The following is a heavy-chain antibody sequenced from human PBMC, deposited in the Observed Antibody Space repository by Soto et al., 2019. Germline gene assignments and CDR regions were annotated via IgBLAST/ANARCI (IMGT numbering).Heavy chain of an antibody. J-gene: IGHJ6*03. CDR3: ASGTYTSSSGGYYYSYMDV. V-gene: IGHV1-69*02. CDR2: IVPMFGIP. CDR1: GGTFSSYA. D-gene: IGHD6-6*01. Sequence: QVQLVQSGAEVKKPGSSVKVSCKASGGTFSSYAINWVRQAPGQGLEWMGRIVPMFGIPNFAPKFQGRVTLTADRSTTTDYMELSSLRSEATAVYYCASGTYTSSSGGYYYSYMDVWGKGTTVTVSS.